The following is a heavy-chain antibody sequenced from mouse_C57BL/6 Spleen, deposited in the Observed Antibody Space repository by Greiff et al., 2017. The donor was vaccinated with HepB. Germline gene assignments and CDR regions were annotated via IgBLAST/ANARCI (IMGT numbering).Heavy chain of an antibody. V-gene: IGHV1-26*01. CDR3: ARSGEGYYVAWFAY. J-gene: IGHJ3*01. Sequence: VQLQQSGPELVKPGASVKISCKASGYTFTDYYMNWVKQSHGKSLEWIGDINPNNGGTSYNQKFKGKATLTVDKSSSTAYMELRSLTSEDSAVYYCARSGEGYYVAWFAYWGQGTLVTVSA. CDR1: GYTFTDYY. D-gene: IGHD2-3*01. CDR2: INPNNGGT.